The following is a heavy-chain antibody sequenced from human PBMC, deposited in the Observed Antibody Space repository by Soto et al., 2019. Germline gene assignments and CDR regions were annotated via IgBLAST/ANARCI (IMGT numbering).Heavy chain of an antibody. J-gene: IGHJ4*02. CDR3: AKEKFRTFDY. CDR1: GFTFNDHT. CDR2: VTWDGGST. Sequence: GGSLRLSCAGSGFTFNDHTMHWVRQVPGRGLEWVSLVTWDGGSTFYADSVKGRFTISRDNSKNFVYLQMNSLRTEDTAFYYCAKEKFRTFDYWGQGALVTVSS. V-gene: IGHV3-43*01. D-gene: IGHD2-21*01.